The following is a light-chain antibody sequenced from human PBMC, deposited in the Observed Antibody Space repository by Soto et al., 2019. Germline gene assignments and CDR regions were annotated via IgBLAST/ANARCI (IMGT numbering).Light chain of an antibody. CDR1: QSVSSY. V-gene: IGKV3-11*01. J-gene: IGKJ1*01. Sequence: EIVMTQSPATLSLPPGERATLSCRASQSVSSYLVWYQQKPGQAPRLLIYDASNRATGIPARFSGSGSGTDFTLNISSLEPEDFAIYYCQHRSSWPGTFGQGTKVEIK. CDR3: QHRSSWPGT. CDR2: DAS.